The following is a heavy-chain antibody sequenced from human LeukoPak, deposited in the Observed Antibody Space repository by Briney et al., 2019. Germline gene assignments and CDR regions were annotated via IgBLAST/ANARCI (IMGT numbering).Heavy chain of an antibody. V-gene: IGHV3-7*04. CDR2: ITLDGSDS. CDR3: TTENWYVFEN. D-gene: IGHD1-1*01. CDR1: GFPFSSYW. J-gene: IGHJ4*02. Sequence: GGSLRLSCAASGFPFSSYWMAWVRQAPGKGLEWVATITLDGSDSYYVDSVKGRFTVSRDNAENSLYLQMNSLRAEDTAVFYCTTENWYVFENWGQGSLVTVSS.